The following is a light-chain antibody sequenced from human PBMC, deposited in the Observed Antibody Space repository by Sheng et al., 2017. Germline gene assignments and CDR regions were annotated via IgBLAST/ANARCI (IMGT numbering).Light chain of an antibody. V-gene: IGKV3-15*01. J-gene: IGKJ4*01. CDR3: QQYNKWPLP. CDR2: GAS. Sequence: EIVMTQSPATLSVSPGERATLSCRASQSVSSKLAWYQQKPGQAPXLLIYGASTRATGIPARFXGSGSGXEFTLTISSLQSEDFAVYYCQQYNKWPLPFGGGTTVEIK. CDR1: QSVSSK.